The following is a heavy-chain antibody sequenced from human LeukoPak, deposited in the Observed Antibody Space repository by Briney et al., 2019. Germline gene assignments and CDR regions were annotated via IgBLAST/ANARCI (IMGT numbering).Heavy chain of an antibody. CDR1: GFSLSTSGVG. Sequence: ESGPTLVNPTQTLTLTCTFSGFSLSTSGVGVGWIRQPPGKALERLALIYWDDDKRYSPYLKSRLTITKDTSKNQVVLTMTDMDPVDTATYYCAHHVLLWFGELLIDYWGQGTLVTVSS. CDR3: AHHVLLWFGELLIDY. CDR2: IYWDDDK. V-gene: IGHV2-5*02. D-gene: IGHD3-10*01. J-gene: IGHJ4*02.